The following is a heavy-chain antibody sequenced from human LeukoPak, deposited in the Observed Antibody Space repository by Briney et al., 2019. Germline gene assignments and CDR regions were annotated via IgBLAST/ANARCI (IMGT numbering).Heavy chain of an antibody. CDR1: GFTFSSYA. J-gene: IGHJ6*03. CDR2: ISGSGGST. V-gene: IGHV3-23*01. Sequence: GGSLRLSCAASGFTFSSYAMNWVRQAPGKGLEWVSAISGSGGSTYYADSVKGRFTISRDNSKNTLYLQMNSLRAEDTAVYYCAKGSGYCSGGSCYSDDYYYMDVWGKGTTVTISS. CDR3: AKGSGYCSGGSCYSDDYYYMDV. D-gene: IGHD2-15*01.